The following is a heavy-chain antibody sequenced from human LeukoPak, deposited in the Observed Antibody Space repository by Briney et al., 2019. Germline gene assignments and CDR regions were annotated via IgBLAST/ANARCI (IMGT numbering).Heavy chain of an antibody. CDR2: INHSGST. J-gene: IGHJ6*04. CDR3: AREYGSGSYYIGYYYYYGMVV. D-gene: IGHD3-10*01. V-gene: IGHV4-34*01. Sequence: PSETLSLTCAVYGGSFSGYYWSWIRQPPGKGLEWIGEINHSGSTNYNPSLKSRVTISVDTSKNQFSLKLSSVTAADTAVYYCAREYGSGSYYIGYYYYYGMVVWGKGTTVTVSS. CDR1: GGSFSGYY.